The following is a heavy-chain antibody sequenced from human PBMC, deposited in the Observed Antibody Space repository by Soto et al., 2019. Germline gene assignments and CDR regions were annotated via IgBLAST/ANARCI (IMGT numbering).Heavy chain of an antibody. V-gene: IGHV4-34*01. D-gene: IGHD2-15*01. Sequence: SETLSLTCAVYGGSFSGYYWSWIRQPPGKGLEWIGEINHSGSTNYNPSLKSRVTISVDTSKNQFSLKLSSVTAADTAVYYCARARNFRYCSGGSCYLSYFDYWGQGTLVTVSS. CDR3: ARARNFRYCSGGSCYLSYFDY. J-gene: IGHJ4*02. CDR1: GGSFSGYY. CDR2: INHSGST.